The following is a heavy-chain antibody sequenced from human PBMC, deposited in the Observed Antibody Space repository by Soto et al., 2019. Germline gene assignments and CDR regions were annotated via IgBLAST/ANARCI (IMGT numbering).Heavy chain of an antibody. D-gene: IGHD3-10*01. Sequence: TLSLTCTVSGASMGRYYWSWIRQSPGKGLEWIGYITDTETTNYSPSLRSRVTISLEASKTQFSLTLSSVTAADTAVYYCARVDYYGAGTYLFDYWGPGTLVTVSS. V-gene: IGHV4-59*01. CDR1: GASMGRYY. CDR3: ARVDYYGAGTYLFDY. CDR2: ITDTETT. J-gene: IGHJ4*02.